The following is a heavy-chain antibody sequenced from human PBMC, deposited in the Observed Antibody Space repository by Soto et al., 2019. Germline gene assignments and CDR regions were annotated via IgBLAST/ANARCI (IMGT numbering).Heavy chain of an antibody. D-gene: IGHD4-17*01. CDR3: ARDDDYGDNGFEY. CDR2: ILDDGSDQ. V-gene: IGHV3-33*01. J-gene: IGHJ4*02. Sequence: QVQLVESGGGVVQPGRSLRLSCAASGFTFSRYGMHWVRQAPGKGLEWVAVILDDGSDQNYADSAKGRFTISRDNSKNSLYLQMNSLRAEDTAVYYCARDDDYGDNGFEYWGQGTLVTVSS. CDR1: GFTFSRYG.